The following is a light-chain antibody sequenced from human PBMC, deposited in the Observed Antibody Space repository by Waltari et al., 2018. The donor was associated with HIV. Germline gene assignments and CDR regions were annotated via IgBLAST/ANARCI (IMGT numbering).Light chain of an antibody. Sequence: DIVMTQSPDSLAVSLGERATIDCKSSQSVLYNSNNKNYLAWYQHKPGQSPNLLIYRASTRESGVPDRFSGSGSGTDFTLTISSLQAEDVAVYYCQQYYSVPLTFGGGTKVEIK. CDR2: RAS. CDR3: QQYYSVPLT. J-gene: IGKJ4*01. CDR1: QSVLYNSNNKNY. V-gene: IGKV4-1*01.